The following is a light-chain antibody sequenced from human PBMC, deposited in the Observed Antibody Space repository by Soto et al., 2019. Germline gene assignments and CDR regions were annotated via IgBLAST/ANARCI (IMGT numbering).Light chain of an antibody. J-gene: IGKJ1*01. V-gene: IGKV1-5*01. CDR2: DAS. Sequence: IQATQSRSTLSVSVGDSVTLTCRASQSIGRWLAWYQQKPGKAPKVLIYDASTLKSGVPSRFSGSGSGTEFTLTISSLQSEDFAVYYSQQYNNGTLWTFGHGTKVDI. CDR3: QQYNNGTLWT. CDR1: QSIGRW.